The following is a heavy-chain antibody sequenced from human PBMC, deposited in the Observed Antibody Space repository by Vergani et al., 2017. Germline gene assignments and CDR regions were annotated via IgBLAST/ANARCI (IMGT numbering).Heavy chain of an antibody. CDR1: GFTSAGYA. D-gene: IGHD5-12*01. CDR3: AKANPRNSGYDYLYYYHAMDV. CDR2: ISWNSNSI. Sequence: EVQLEESWGGLVLPGRSLRLSCVASGFTSAGYAMHWVRQAPGKGLEWVSGISWNSNSIGYADSVKGRFTISRDNAKNSLYLQMNSLRAEDTALYYCAKANPRNSGYDYLYYYHAMDVWGQGTTVTVSS. J-gene: IGHJ6*02. V-gene: IGHV3-9*02.